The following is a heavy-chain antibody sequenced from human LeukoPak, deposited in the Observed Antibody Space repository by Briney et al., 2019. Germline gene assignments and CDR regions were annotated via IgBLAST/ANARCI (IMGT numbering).Heavy chain of an antibody. CDR3: TTESLSSGYYISMGFDI. CDR1: GFTLSNAW. J-gene: IGHJ3*02. Sequence: GGNLRLSCAASGFTLSNAWMSWVRQASGKGLEWVGRIKSKTGGGTTDYAAPVKGRFTISRDDSKSTLYLQMNSLKTEDTAVYYCTTESLSSGYYISMGFDIWGQGTMVTVSS. V-gene: IGHV3-15*01. CDR2: IKSKTGGGTT. D-gene: IGHD3-3*01.